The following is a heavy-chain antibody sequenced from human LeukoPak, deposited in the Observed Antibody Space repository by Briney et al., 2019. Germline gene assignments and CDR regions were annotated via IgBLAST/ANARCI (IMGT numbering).Heavy chain of an antibody. CDR2: INRDGSST. CDR3: ARGVEWELPYCSDY. Sequence: GGSLRLSRAASGFTFSSYWMHWVRQAPGKGLVWVSRINRDGSSTSYADSVKGRFTISRDNAKNSLYLQMNSLRAEDTAVYYCARGVEWELPYCSDYRGQGDLLTVSS. V-gene: IGHV3-74*01. D-gene: IGHD1-26*01. J-gene: IGHJ4*02. CDR1: GFTFSSYW.